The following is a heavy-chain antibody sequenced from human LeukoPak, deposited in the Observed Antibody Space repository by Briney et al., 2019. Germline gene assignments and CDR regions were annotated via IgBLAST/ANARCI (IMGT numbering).Heavy chain of an antibody. V-gene: IGHV4-61*09. CDR1: GGSINSGPYY. CDR3: ARLSTVTTSFDY. CDR2: MYTSGTT. J-gene: IGHJ4*02. D-gene: IGHD4-17*01. Sequence: SETLSLTCGVSGGSINSGPYYWSWIRQPVGKGLEWVGHMYTSGTTYYNPSLKSRIIISGDTSKDQFSLKLSSVTAADTAVYYCARLSTVTTSFDYWGQGTLVTVSS.